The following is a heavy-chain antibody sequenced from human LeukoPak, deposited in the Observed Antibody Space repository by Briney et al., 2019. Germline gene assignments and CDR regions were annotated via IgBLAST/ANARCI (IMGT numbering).Heavy chain of an antibody. CDR3: ARDLRVLRYFDWLD. Sequence: GGSLRLSCAASGFTVSSNYMSWVRQAPGKGLEWVSVIYSGGSTYYADSVKGRFTISRDTSKNTLYLQMNSLRTEDTAVYYCARDLRVLRYFDWLDWGQGTLVTVSS. CDR2: IYSGGST. CDR1: GFTVSSNY. D-gene: IGHD3-9*01. V-gene: IGHV3-53*05. J-gene: IGHJ4*02.